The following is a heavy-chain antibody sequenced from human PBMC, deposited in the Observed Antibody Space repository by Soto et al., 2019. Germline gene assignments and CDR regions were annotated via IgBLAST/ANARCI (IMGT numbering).Heavy chain of an antibody. V-gene: IGHV3-30-3*01. CDR3: VAAIDAFDI. CDR2: ISYDGSNK. CDR1: GFTFSSYA. Sequence: QVQLVESGGGVVQPGRSLRLSCAASGFTFSSYAMHWVRQAPGKGLEWVAVISYDGSNKYYADSVKGRFTISRDNSKNTLYLQMNSLSAEDTAVYYCVAAIDAFDIWGQGTMVTVSS. D-gene: IGHD6-13*01. J-gene: IGHJ3*02.